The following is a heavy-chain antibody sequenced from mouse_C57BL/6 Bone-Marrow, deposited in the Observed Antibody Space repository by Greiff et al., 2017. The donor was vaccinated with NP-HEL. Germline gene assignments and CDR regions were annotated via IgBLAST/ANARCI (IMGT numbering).Heavy chain of an antibody. CDR2: IDPENGDT. J-gene: IGHJ4*01. V-gene: IGHV14-4*01. Sequence: EVHLVESGAELVRPGASVKLSCTASGFNIKDDYMHWVKQRPEQGLEWIGWIDPENGDTEYASKFQGKATITADTSSNTAYLQLSSLTSEDTAVYYCTAYYGSSYRGAMDYWGQGTSVTVSS. CDR3: TAYYGSSYRGAMDY. CDR1: GFNIKDDY. D-gene: IGHD1-1*01.